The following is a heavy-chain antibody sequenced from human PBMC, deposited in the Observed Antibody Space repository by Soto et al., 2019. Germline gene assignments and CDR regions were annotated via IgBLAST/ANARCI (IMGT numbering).Heavy chain of an antibody. CDR1: GFTFSSYG. CDR2: IWYDGSNK. D-gene: IGHD7-27*01. J-gene: IGHJ2*01. V-gene: IGHV3-33*01. CDR3: ARDEAGDLGDWYFDL. Sequence: GGSLRLSCAASGFTFSSYGMHWVRQAPGKGLEWVAVIWYDGSNKYYADSVKGRFTISRDNSKNTLYLQMNSLRAEDTAVYYCARDEAGDLGDWYFDLWGRGTLVTVSS.